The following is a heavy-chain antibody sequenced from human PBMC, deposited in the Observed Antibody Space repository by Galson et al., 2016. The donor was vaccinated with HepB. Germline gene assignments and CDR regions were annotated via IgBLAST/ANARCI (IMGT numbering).Heavy chain of an antibody. D-gene: IGHD3-3*01. CDR3: AGGFPFGPRRSGFRV. CDR2: INHSGDT. CDR1: GGAFSGYY. V-gene: IGHV4-34*01. J-gene: IGHJ4*02. Sequence: SETLSLTCVVYGGAFSGYYWTWIRQPPGKGLEWIGEINHSGDTNYNPSLKSRVNMSVGTSKKQISLKLTSVNAAETAVYYFAGGFPFGPRRSGFRVWGQGTLAIVSS.